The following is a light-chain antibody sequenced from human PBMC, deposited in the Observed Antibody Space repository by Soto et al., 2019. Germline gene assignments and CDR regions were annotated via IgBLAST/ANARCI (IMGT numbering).Light chain of an antibody. CDR3: QQYGSSPSWT. J-gene: IGKJ1*01. V-gene: IGKV3-20*01. CDR2: GAS. Sequence: EIVLTQSPGSLSLSPGERATLSCRASRTVSSSYLAWYQQKPGQAPRLLIYGASSRATGIPDRFTGSGSGTDFTLTISGLEPEDIAVYYCQQYGSSPSWTFGQGTKV. CDR1: RTVSSSY.